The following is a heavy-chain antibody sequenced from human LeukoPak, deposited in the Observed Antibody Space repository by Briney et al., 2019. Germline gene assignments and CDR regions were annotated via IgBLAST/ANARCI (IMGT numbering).Heavy chain of an antibody. D-gene: IGHD3-9*01. Sequence: PGGSLRPSCAASGFTFSSYGMSWVRQAPGKGLEWVSAISGSGGSTYYADSVKGRFTISRDNSKNTLYLQMNSLRAEDTAVYYCAKVLYDILTRWFDPWGQGTLVTVSS. CDR3: AKVLYDILTRWFDP. CDR2: ISGSGGST. J-gene: IGHJ5*02. V-gene: IGHV3-23*01. CDR1: GFTFSSYG.